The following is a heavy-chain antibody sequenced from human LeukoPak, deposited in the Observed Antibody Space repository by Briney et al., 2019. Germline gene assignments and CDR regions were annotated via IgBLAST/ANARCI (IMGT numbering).Heavy chain of an antibody. CDR2: NLYSVTS. V-gene: IGHV4-39*01. D-gene: IGHD5-12*01. CDR1: GDSVSSTSYY. J-gene: IGHJ4*02. CDR3: ARLRDARWLLEY. Sequence: PSETLSLTCSVFGDSVSSTSYYWGWIRQSPGKGLEWIASNLYSVTSYYNPSFMSRITISVDTSNNQLSLRLTSVTAADTAVYYCARLRDARWLLEYWGQGTLVTVSS.